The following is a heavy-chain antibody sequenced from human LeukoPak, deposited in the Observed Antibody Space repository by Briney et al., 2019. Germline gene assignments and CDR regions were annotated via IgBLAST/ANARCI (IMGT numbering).Heavy chain of an antibody. D-gene: IGHD1-26*01. CDR2: ISYDGSNK. CDR1: GFTFSNYE. CDR3: ARDHEWGRAYFDY. Sequence: GGSLRLSCAASGFTFSNYEMNWVRQAPGKGLEWVAVISYDGSNKYYADPVKGRFTISRDNSKNTLYLQMNSLRAEDTAVYYCARDHEWGRAYFDYWGQGTLVTVSS. J-gene: IGHJ4*02. V-gene: IGHV3-30*03.